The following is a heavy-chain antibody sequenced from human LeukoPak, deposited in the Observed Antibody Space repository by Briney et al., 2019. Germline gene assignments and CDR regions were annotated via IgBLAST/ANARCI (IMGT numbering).Heavy chain of an antibody. CDR1: GFTFSSYG. CDR2: IRYDGSNK. Sequence: GGSLRLSCAASGFTFSSYGMHWVRQAPGKGLEWVAFIRYDGSNKYYADSVKGRFTISRDNSKNTLYLQMNSLRAEDTAVYYCARGLWRSIVGANGDYWGQGTLVTVSS. D-gene: IGHD1-26*01. V-gene: IGHV3-30*02. CDR3: ARGLWRSIVGANGDY. J-gene: IGHJ4*02.